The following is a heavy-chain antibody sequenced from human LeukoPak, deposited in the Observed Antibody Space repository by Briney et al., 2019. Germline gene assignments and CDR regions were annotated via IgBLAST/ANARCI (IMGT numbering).Heavy chain of an antibody. V-gene: IGHV3-73*01. CDR1: GFIFSGSA. CDR3: ARLEETATIAVPLDY. J-gene: IGHJ4*02. Sequence: GGSLRLSCAASGFIFSGSAVHWVRQTSGKGLVWVGRIRDKAHDYATAYGAPVKGRFIVSRDDSKNTAYLQMNSLKTEDTAVYYCARLEETATIAVPLDYWGQGTLVTVSS. D-gene: IGHD5-24*01. CDR2: IRDKAHDYAT.